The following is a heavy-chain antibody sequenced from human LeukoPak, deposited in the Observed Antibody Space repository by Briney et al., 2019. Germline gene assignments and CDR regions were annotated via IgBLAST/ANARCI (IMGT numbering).Heavy chain of an antibody. CDR2: IYSGGST. Sequence: EGSLRLSCAASGFTVSSNYMTWVRQAPGKGLEWFSVIYSGGSTYYADSVKGRFTIYRDNSKNTLYLQMDSLRPEDTAVYYCARDDFWSGYQDVWGKGTTVTVSS. CDR1: GFTVSSNY. V-gene: IGHV3-66*02. CDR3: ARDDFWSGYQDV. D-gene: IGHD3-3*01. J-gene: IGHJ6*04.